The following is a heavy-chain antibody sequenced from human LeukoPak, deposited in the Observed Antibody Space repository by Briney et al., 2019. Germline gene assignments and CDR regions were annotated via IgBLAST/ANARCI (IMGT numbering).Heavy chain of an antibody. CDR3: ARGGYYGSGNDFRFDP. J-gene: IGHJ5*02. CDR1: GGSISSYY. D-gene: IGHD3-10*01. CDR2: IYNSGST. Sequence: SETLSLTCTVSGGSISSYYWSWIRQPAGKGLEWIGRIYNSGSTTYNPSLKSRVTMSVDTSKNQFSLKLSSVTAADTAVYYCARGGYYGSGNDFRFDPWGQGTLVTVSS. V-gene: IGHV4-4*07.